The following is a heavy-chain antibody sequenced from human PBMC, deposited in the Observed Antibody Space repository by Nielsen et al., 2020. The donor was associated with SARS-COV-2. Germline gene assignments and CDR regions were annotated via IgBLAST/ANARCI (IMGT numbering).Heavy chain of an antibody. CDR2: INPNSGGT. Sequence: ASVKVSCKASGYTFTGYYMHWVRQAPGQGLEWMGWINPNSGGTNYAQKFQGWVTMTRDTSISTAYMELSRLRSDDTAVYYCARSRPGGIAVAGYYYYYGMDVWGQGTTVTVSS. D-gene: IGHD6-19*01. CDR1: GYTFTGYY. J-gene: IGHJ6*02. CDR3: ARSRPGGIAVAGYYYYYGMDV. V-gene: IGHV1-2*04.